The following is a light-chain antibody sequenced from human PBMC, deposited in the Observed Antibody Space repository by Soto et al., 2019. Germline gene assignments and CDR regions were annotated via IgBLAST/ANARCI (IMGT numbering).Light chain of an antibody. CDR2: AAS. CDR1: QGISSY. J-gene: IGKJ3*01. CDR3: QQLNSYPLA. Sequence: DIQLTQSPSFLSASVGDRVTITCRASQGISSYLAWYQQKPVKAPKLLIYAASTLQSGVPARFSGSGSGTEFTLPISSLQPEDFATYYCQQLNSYPLAFGPGTKVDIK. V-gene: IGKV1-9*01.